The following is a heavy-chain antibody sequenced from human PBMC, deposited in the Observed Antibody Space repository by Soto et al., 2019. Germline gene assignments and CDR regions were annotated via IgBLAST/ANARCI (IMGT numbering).Heavy chain of an antibody. Sequence: PSETLSPTCTVSGGSISNGGSYWSWIRQHPGKGLEWIGYIHYSGSTYYNPSLKSRLTMSVDTSKNQFSLKLSSVTAADTAVYYCAREITGDYYYYYGMDVWGQGTTVS. CDR3: AREITGDYYYYYGMDV. CDR1: GGSISNGGSY. V-gene: IGHV4-31*03. CDR2: IHYSGST. D-gene: IGHD7-27*01. J-gene: IGHJ6*02.